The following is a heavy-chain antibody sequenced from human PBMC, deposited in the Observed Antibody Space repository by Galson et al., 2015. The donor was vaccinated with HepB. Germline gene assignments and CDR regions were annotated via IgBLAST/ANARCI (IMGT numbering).Heavy chain of an antibody. V-gene: IGHV3-48*02. CDR2: ISSSSSTI. J-gene: IGHJ4*02. D-gene: IGHD6-19*01. CDR1: GFTFSDYS. Sequence: SLRLSCAASGFTFSDYSMNWVRQAPGKGLEWVSYISSSSSTIIYADSVKGRFTISRDNAKNSLYLQMNSLGDEDTALYYCARARYGSGWHSDYWGQGTLVTVSS. CDR3: ARARYGSGWHSDY.